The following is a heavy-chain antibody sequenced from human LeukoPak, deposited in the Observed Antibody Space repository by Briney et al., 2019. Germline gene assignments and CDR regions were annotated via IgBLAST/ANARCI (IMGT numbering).Heavy chain of an antibody. D-gene: IGHD3-22*01. V-gene: IGHV4-30-4*07. CDR3: ARTTMIVGVFLDAFDI. Sequence: PSETLSLTCAVSGGSISSGGYSWSWIRQPPGKGLEWIGSKYYSGSTYYNPSLKSRLTILVDTSKNQFSLKLSSVTAADTAVYYCARTTMIVGVFLDAFDIWGQGTMVTVSS. CDR1: GGSISSGGYS. J-gene: IGHJ3*02. CDR2: KYYSGST.